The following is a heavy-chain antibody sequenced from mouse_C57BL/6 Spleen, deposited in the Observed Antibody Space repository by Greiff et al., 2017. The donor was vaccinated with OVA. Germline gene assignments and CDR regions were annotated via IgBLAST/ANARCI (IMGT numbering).Heavy chain of an antibody. CDR3: ARSDYGSSYAMDY. V-gene: IGHV1-4*01. Sequence: VKLMESGAELARPGASVKMSCKASGYTFTSYTMHWVKQRPGQGLEWIGYINPSSGYTKYNQKFKDKATLTADKSSSTAYMQLSSLTSEDSAVYYCARSDYGSSYAMDYWGQGTSVTVSS. CDR1: GYTFTSYT. CDR2: INPSSGYT. J-gene: IGHJ4*01. D-gene: IGHD1-1*01.